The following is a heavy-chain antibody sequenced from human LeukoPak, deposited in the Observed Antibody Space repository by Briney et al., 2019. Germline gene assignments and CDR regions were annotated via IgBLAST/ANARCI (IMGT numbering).Heavy chain of an antibody. J-gene: IGHJ3*02. D-gene: IGHD3-3*01. V-gene: IGHV4-4*07. CDR1: GGSISSYY. CDR3: ARVTEWNDAFDI. CDR2: IYASGST. Sequence: SETLSLTCTVSGGSISSYYWSWLRQPAGKGLEWIGRIYASGSTNYNPSLKSRVTMSVDTSKNQFFLKLSSVTAADTTVYYCARVTEWNDAFDIWGQGTMVTVSS.